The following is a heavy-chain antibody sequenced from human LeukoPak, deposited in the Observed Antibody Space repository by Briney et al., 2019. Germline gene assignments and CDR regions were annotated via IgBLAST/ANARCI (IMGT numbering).Heavy chain of an antibody. Sequence: GASVKVSCKASGYTFTGYYMHWVRQAPGQGLEWMGWINPYSGGTSYAQKFQGRVTMTRDTSISTDYMELSRLRSDDTAVYYCAREPPQDSSGEFDYWGQGTLVTVSS. CDR3: AREPPQDSSGEFDY. D-gene: IGHD6-19*01. V-gene: IGHV1-2*02. J-gene: IGHJ4*02. CDR2: INPYSGGT. CDR1: GYTFTGYY.